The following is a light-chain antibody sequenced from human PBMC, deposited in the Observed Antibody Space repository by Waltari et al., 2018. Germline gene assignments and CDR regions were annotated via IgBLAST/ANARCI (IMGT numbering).Light chain of an antibody. V-gene: IGKV1-16*01. J-gene: IGKJ4*01. Sequence: DILLPQSPSSLAASVGDRVTLSRPASQGISTFLAWFRQKPGKAPESLIYGASSLQSGVPSRFSGSGSWTDFTITISSLQPEEFASYYCQQYKTFPLTFGGGTK. CDR3: QQYKTFPLT. CDR2: GAS. CDR1: QGISTF.